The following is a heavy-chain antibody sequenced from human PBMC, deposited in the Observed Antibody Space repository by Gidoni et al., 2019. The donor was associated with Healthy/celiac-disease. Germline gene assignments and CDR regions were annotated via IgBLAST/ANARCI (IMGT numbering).Heavy chain of an antibody. CDR1: VYTITSYG. CDR3: ARDWVGATISDAFDI. Sequence: QVQLVQPGAGVTKSGAAVTVSCKASVYTITSYGISWVQQAPGQGLAWMGWISASNGNTNCAQKVQGRVTMTTYTSTSTAYMELRSLRSDDTAVYYCARDWVGATISDAFDIWGQGTMVTVSS. CDR2: ISASNGNT. D-gene: IGHD1-26*01. V-gene: IGHV1-18*01. J-gene: IGHJ3*02.